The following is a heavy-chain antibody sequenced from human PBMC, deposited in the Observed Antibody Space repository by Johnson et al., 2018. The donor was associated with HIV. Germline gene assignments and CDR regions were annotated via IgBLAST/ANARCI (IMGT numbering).Heavy chain of an antibody. CDR1: GFTFDDYG. D-gene: IGHD6-13*01. J-gene: IGHJ3*02. CDR2: INWKGGST. CDR3: ARIAAAAIDAFDI. Sequence: VQLVESGGGVVRPGGSLRLSCVASGFTFDDYGMSWVRQAPGKGMEWVSGINWKGGSTGYADSVKGRFTISRDKSKNSLNLQMNSLRAEDTAVYYCARIAAAAIDAFDIWGQGTMVTVSS. V-gene: IGHV3-20*04.